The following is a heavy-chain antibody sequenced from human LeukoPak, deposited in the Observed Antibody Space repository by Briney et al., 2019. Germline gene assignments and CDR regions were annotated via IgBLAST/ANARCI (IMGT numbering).Heavy chain of an antibody. Sequence: PGGSLRLSCAASGFTFSSYEMNWVRQAPGKGLEWVSYISSSGSTIYYADSVKGRFTISRDNAKNSLYLQINSPRAEDTAVYYCARDAEAWIQLWPDNWFDPWGQGTLVTVSS. J-gene: IGHJ5*02. D-gene: IGHD5-18*01. CDR3: ARDAEAWIQLWPDNWFDP. V-gene: IGHV3-48*03. CDR2: ISSSGSTI. CDR1: GFTFSSYE.